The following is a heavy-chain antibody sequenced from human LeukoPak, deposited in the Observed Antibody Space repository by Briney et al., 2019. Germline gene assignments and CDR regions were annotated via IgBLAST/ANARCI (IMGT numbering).Heavy chain of an antibody. CDR1: GSTFSSYA. CDR2: ISYDGSNK. V-gene: IGHV3-30*04. CDR3: ARDVPLLLWFGELNY. D-gene: IGHD3-10*01. Sequence: PGGSLRLSCAASGSTFSSYAMHWVRQAPGKGLEWVAVISYDGSNKYYADSVKGRFTISRDNSKNTLYLQMNSLRAEDTAVYYCARDVPLLLWFGELNYWGQGTLVTVSS. J-gene: IGHJ4*02.